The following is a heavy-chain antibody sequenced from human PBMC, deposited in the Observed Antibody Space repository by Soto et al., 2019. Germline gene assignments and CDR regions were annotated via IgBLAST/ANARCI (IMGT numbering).Heavy chain of an antibody. V-gene: IGHV3-23*01. D-gene: IGHD4-17*01. J-gene: IGHJ2*01. Sequence: EVQLLESGGGLVQPGGSLRLSCAASGFTFSSYAMTWVRQAPGKGLEWVSTISGSGGSTYYADSVKGRFTISRDNSKNTLFLQTNSLRAEDTAVYYCAKEDYGESYWYFDLWGRGTLVTVSS. CDR3: AKEDYGESYWYFDL. CDR1: GFTFSSYA. CDR2: ISGSGGST.